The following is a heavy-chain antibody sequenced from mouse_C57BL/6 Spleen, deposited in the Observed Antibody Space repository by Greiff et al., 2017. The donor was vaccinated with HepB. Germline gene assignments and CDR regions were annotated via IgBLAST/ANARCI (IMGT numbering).Heavy chain of an antibody. CDR3: ARGQRRLH. V-gene: IGHV1-54*01. CDR2: INPGSGGT. J-gene: IGHJ3*01. Sequence: VQLQQSGAELVRPGTSVKVSCKASGYAFTNYLIEWVKQRPGQGLEWIGVINPGSGGTNYNEKFKGKATLTADKSSSTAYMQLSSLTSEDSAVYFCARGQRRLHWGQGTLVTVSA. D-gene: IGHD3-2*02. CDR1: GYAFTNYL.